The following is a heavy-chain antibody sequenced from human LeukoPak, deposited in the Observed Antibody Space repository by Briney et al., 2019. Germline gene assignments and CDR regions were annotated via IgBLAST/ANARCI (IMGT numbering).Heavy chain of an antibody. CDR2: INPNSGGT. D-gene: IGHD4-17*01. Sequence: ASVKVSCKASGYTFTGYYMHWVRQDPGQGLEWMGWINPNSGGTNYAQKFQGRVTMTRDTSISTAYMELSRLRSDDTAVYYCANHDYGDHLYYGMDVWGQGTTVTVSS. V-gene: IGHV1-2*02. CDR3: ANHDYGDHLYYGMDV. CDR1: GYTFTGYY. J-gene: IGHJ6*02.